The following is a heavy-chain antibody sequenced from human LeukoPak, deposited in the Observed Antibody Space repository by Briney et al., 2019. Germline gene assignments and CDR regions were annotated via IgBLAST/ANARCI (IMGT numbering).Heavy chain of an antibody. CDR2: INHSGST. J-gene: IGHJ4*02. CDR3: ARKGFYSSGWSPLYFDY. Sequence: SETLSLTCAVYGGSFSGYYWGWIRQPPGKGLEWIGEINHSGSTNYNPSLKSRVTISVDTSKNQFSLKLSSVTAADTAVYYCARKGFYSSGWSPLYFDYWGQGTLVTVSS. D-gene: IGHD6-19*01. V-gene: IGHV4-34*01. CDR1: GGSFSGYY.